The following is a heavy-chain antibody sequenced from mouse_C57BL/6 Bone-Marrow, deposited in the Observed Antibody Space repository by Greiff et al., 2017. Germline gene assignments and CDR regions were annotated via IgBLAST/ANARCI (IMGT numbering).Heavy chain of an antibody. V-gene: IGHV1-64*01. CDR2: IHPNSGST. CDR3: ARLGYGNSYY. J-gene: IGHJ2*01. Sequence: QVQLQQPGAELVKPGASVKLSCKASGYTFTSYWMHWVKQRPGQGLEWIGMIHPNSGSTNYHEKFKSKATLTVDKSSSTAYMQISSLTSEDSAVYYCARLGYGNSYYWGQGTTLTVSS. D-gene: IGHD2-1*01. CDR1: GYTFTSYW.